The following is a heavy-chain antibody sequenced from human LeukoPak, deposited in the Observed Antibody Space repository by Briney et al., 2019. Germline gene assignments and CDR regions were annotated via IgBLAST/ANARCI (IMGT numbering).Heavy chain of an antibody. CDR3: GRKGLGAGDYMDV. V-gene: IGHV3-64*01. D-gene: IGHD3-16*01. CDR2: ISSNGGST. Sequence: PGGSLRLSCAASGFTFSSYAMHWVRQAPGKGLESVSAISSNGGSTYYANSVKGRFTISRDNSKNTLYLQMGSLRAEDMAVYYCGRKGLGAGDYMDVWGKGTTVTVSS. J-gene: IGHJ6*03. CDR1: GFTFSSYA.